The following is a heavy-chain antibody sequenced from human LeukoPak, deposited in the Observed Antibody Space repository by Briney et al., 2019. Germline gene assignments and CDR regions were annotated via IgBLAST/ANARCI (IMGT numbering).Heavy chain of an antibody. CDR2: INPNSGGT. CDR1: GYTFTGYY. CDR3: ARDPDYGDSSFDY. D-gene: IGHD4-17*01. V-gene: IGHV1-2*02. J-gene: IGHJ4*02. Sequence: ASVKVSCKASGYTFTGYYMHWVRQAPGQGLEWMGWINPNSGGTNYAQKFQGRVTMTRDTSISTAYMELSRLRSDDTAVYYCARDPDYGDSSFDYWGQGTLVTVSS.